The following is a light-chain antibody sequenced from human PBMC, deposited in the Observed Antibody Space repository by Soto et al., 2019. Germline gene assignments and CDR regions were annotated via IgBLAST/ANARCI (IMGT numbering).Light chain of an antibody. V-gene: IGKV3-15*01. CDR1: QSVGNN. J-gene: IGKJ4*01. Sequence: EIVMTQSPATLSVSPGERATLSCRASQSVGNNSAWYQQKPGQAPRLLIYDAYTRATGIPARFSGSGSGTEYTLTISSLQSEDSAVYYCQQCSWHPFTVTFGGGTKVEIK. CDR2: DAY. CDR3: QQCSWHPFTVT.